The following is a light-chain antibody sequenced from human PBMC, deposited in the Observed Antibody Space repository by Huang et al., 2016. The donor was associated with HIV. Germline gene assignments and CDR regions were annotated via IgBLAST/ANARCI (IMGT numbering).Light chain of an antibody. V-gene: IGKV3-15*01. CDR1: QSVSSN. J-gene: IGKJ3*01. Sequence: EIVMTQSPVTLSVSPGERATLSCRASQSVSSNLAWYQQKAGQAPRLLIYGASTRATGIPARFSGSGSGTDFTLTISSLQSEDFAVYYCQQYNNWPPEETFGPGTKVDIK. CDR2: GAS. CDR3: QQYNNWPPEET.